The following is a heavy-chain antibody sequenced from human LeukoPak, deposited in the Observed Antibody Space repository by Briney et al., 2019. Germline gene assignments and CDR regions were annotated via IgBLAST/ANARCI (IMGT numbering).Heavy chain of an antibody. D-gene: IGHD3-10*01. CDR2: MNPNSGNT. J-gene: IGHJ4*02. CDR1: GYTLTELS. V-gene: IGHV1-8*01. Sequence: ASVKVSCKVSGYTLTELSMHWVRQATGQGLEWMGWMNPNSGNTGYAQKFQGRVTMTRNTSISTAYMELSSLRSEDTAVYYCARVRFHYYGSGSYYVYWGQGTLVTVSS. CDR3: ARVRFHYYGSGSYYVY.